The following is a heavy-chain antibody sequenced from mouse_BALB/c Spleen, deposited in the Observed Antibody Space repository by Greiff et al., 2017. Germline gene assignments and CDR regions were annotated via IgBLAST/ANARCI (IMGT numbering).Heavy chain of an antibody. Sequence: EVKLVESGGGLVKPGGSLKLSCAASGFTFSSYTMSWVRQTPEKRLEWVATISSGGGNTYYPDSVKGRFTISRDNAKNNLYLQMSSLRSEDTALYYCARLTGPYFDVWGAGTTVTVSS. V-gene: IGHV5-9*03. J-gene: IGHJ1*01. CDR3: ARLTGPYFDV. D-gene: IGHD4-1*01. CDR1: GFTFSSYT. CDR2: ISSGGGNT.